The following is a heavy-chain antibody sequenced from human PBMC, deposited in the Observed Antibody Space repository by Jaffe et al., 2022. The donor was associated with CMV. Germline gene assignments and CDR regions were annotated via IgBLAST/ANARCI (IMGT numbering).Heavy chain of an antibody. CDR3: ARDFYDFWSGYHDAFDI. Sequence: QVQLQESGPGLVKPSETLSLTCTVSGGSISSYYWSWIRQPAGKGLEWIGRIYTSGSTNYNPSLKSRVTMSVDTSKNQFSLKLSSVTAADTAVYYCARDFYDFWSGYHDAFDIWGQGTMVTVSS. CDR1: GGSISSYY. D-gene: IGHD3-3*01. CDR2: IYTSGST. V-gene: IGHV4-4*07. J-gene: IGHJ3*02.